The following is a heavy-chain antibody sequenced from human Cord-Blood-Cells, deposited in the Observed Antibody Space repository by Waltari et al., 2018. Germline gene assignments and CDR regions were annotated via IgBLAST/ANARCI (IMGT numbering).Heavy chain of an antibody. V-gene: IGHV1-69*09. Sequence: QVQLVQSGAEVKKPGSSVKVSYKASGGTFSSYAISWVRQAPGQGLEWMGRIIPILGIANYAQKFQGRVTITADKSTSTAYMELSSLRSEDTAVYYCARDRGAGTFDYWGQGTLVTVSS. J-gene: IGHJ4*02. CDR1: GGTFSSYA. CDR3: ARDRGAGTFDY. CDR2: IIPILGIA. D-gene: IGHD6-13*01.